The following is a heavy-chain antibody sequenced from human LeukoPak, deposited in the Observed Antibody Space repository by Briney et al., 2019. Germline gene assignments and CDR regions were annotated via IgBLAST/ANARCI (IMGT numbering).Heavy chain of an antibody. Sequence: ASVKVSCKTSGDTFTTYAIIWVRQAPGQGLEWMGGIIPMFGTPNYAQRLQGRVTITADKSTKTAYMELSSLRSEDTAVYYCARAGIPGYCTNVTCSNWLDPWGHGTLVTVSS. J-gene: IGHJ5*02. V-gene: IGHV1-69*06. CDR2: IIPMFGTP. CDR1: GDTFTTYA. D-gene: IGHD2-8*01. CDR3: ARAGIPGYCTNVTCSNWLDP.